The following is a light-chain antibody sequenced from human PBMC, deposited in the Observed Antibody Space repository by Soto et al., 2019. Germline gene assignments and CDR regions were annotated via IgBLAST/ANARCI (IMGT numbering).Light chain of an antibody. V-gene: IGKV1-5*03. CDR2: KAF. Sequence: QMTQSPSTLSASVGDRVTITCRASQDISTWLAWYQQKPGKAPKLLIYKAFTLEGGVPSRFSGGAFGTEFTLTISSLQPDDFGTYYCQQFNTWTFGQGTKVEMK. CDR1: QDISTW. J-gene: IGKJ1*01. CDR3: QQFNTWT.